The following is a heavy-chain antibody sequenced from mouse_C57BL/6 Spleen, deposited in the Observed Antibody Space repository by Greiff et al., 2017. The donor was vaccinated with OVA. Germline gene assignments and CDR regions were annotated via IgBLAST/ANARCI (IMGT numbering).Heavy chain of an antibody. J-gene: IGHJ2*01. V-gene: IGHV1-50*01. D-gene: IGHD2-2*01. Sequence: VQLQQPGAELVKPGASVKLSCKASGYTFTSYWMQWVKQRPGQGLEWIGEIDPSDSYTNYNQKFKGKATLTVDTSSSTAYMQLSSLTSEDSAVYYCARLWLRRERSLAYWGQGPTLTVSS. CDR3: ARLWLRRERSLAY. CDR1: GYTFTSYW. CDR2: IDPSDSYT.